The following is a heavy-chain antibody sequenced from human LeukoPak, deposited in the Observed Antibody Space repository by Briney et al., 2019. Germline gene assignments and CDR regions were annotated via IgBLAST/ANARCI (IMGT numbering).Heavy chain of an antibody. CDR1: GFTYSSYS. D-gene: IGHD2-21*02. CDR2: ISSSSSYI. V-gene: IGHV3-21*01. J-gene: IGHJ4*02. Sequence: AGSLRLSCAASGFTYSSYSMNWVRQAPGKGLEWVSSISSSSSYIYYADSVKGRFTNSRDNAKNSLYLQMNSLRAEDTAVYYCISGYCGGDCYSDYWGQGTLVTVSS. CDR3: ISGYCGGDCYSDY.